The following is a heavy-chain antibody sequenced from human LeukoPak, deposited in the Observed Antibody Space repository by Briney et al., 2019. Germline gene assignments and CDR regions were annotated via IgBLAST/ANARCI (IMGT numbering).Heavy chain of an antibody. D-gene: IGHD3-9*01. V-gene: IGHV3-15*01. J-gene: IGHJ6*03. CDR1: GFTFSNAW. CDR2: IKSKTDGGTT. CDR3: TTWLMGYDILTGRAKGYMDV. Sequence: PGGSLRLSCAATGFTFSNAWMTWVRQAPGKGLEWVSRIKSKTDGGTTDYAAPVKGTFTISRDDSKDTLYLQMNSLKTEDTAVYYCTTWLMGYDILTGRAKGYMDVWGKGTTVTVSS.